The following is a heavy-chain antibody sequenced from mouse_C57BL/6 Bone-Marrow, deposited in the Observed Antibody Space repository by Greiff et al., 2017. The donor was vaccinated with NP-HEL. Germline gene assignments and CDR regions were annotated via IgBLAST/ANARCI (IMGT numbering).Heavy chain of an antibody. CDR3: ARRVVWNFDY. Sequence: EVKLVESGGDLVKPGGSLKLSCAASGFTFSSYGMSWVRQTPDKRLAWVATISSGGSYTYYPDSVKGRFTISRDNGKNTLYLQMSSLKSEGTAMYYCARRVVWNFDYWGQGTTVTVSS. CDR1: GFTFSSYG. J-gene: IGHJ2*01. V-gene: IGHV5-6*02. CDR2: ISSGGSYT. D-gene: IGHD1-1*02.